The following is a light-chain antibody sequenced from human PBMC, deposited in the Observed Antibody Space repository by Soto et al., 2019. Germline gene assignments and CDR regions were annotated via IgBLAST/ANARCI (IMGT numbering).Light chain of an antibody. CDR1: QSVSSD. Sequence: EIVMTQSPATLSVSPGERATLSCRASQSVSSDLAWYRQKPGQAPRLLIYLASTRATDIPARFSGSGSGTEFTLTIRSLQSEDFAVYYCQQYNNWPYTFGQGTKLEIK. CDR3: QQYNNWPYT. J-gene: IGKJ2*01. CDR2: LAS. V-gene: IGKV3-15*01.